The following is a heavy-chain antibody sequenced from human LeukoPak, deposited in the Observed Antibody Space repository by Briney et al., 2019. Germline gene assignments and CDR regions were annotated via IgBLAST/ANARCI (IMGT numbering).Heavy chain of an antibody. CDR1: GFTFSSYA. V-gene: IGHV3-30-3*01. D-gene: IGHD3-10*01. Sequence: PGRSLRLSCAASGFTFSSYAMHWVRQAPGKGLEWVAVISYDGSNKYYADSVKGRFTISRDNSKNTLYLQMNSLRAEDTAVHYCARVGRFGELFFDYWGQGTLVTVSS. J-gene: IGHJ4*02. CDR3: ARVGRFGELFFDY. CDR2: ISYDGSNK.